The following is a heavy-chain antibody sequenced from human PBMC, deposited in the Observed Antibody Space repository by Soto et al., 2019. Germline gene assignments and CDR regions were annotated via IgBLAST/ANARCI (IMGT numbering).Heavy chain of an antibody. D-gene: IGHD3-10*02. CDR3: ARVDVYVTPSPQDV. CDR2: INTYNGKT. V-gene: IGHV1-18*01. J-gene: IGHJ6*02. CDR1: GYIFTSYG. Sequence: QVQLVQSGAEVKNPGASVKVSCKTSGYIFTSYGIGWARQAPGQGLEWMGWINTYNGKTNYAQNLQGRVTLTTDTSTSPAYMELRSMRSNDTAIYYCARVDVYVTPSPQDVWGQGPTVTVSS.